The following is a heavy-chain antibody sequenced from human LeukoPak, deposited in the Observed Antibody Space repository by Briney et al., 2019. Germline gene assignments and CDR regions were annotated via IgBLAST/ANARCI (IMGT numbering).Heavy chain of an antibody. D-gene: IGHD1-1*01. V-gene: IGHV3-74*01. CDR3: AKGTGTVDY. CDR1: GFTVSNNF. CDR2: INTDGSRT. Sequence: GGSLRLSCAASGFTVSNNFMTWVRQAPGKGLVWVSLINTDGSRTSYADSVKGRFTISRDSAKNTLYLQMNSLRADDTAVYYCAKGTGTVDYWGQGTLVTVSS. J-gene: IGHJ4*02.